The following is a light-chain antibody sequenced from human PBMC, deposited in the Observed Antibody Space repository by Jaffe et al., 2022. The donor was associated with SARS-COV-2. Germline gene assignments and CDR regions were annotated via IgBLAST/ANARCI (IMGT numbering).Light chain of an antibody. J-gene: IGKJ4*01. CDR1: QSVSSS. Sequence: EIVLTQSPATLSLSPGEGAALSCRASQSVSSSLAWYQQRPGQAPRLLIYDASNRAAGIPARFSGSGSGTDFTLTISSLEPEDFAVYYCQQHRDWPPRITFGGGTKVEIK. V-gene: IGKV3-11*01. CDR2: DAS. CDR3: QQHRDWPPRIT.